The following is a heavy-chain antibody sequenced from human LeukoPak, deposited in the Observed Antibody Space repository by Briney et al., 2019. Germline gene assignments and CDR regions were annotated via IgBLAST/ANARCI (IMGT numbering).Heavy chain of an antibody. CDR1: GGSISGSSNY. CDR3: ARGAYDSSGYYFMDY. Sequence: SETLSLTCTVSGGSISGSSNYWGCIRQPPGKGLEWIGSIHYSGSTYYNPSLKSRVTVSVDTSKNQFSLKLTSVTAADTAVYYCARGAYDSSGYYFMDYWGQGTLVTVSS. V-gene: IGHV4-39*01. D-gene: IGHD3-22*01. CDR2: IHYSGST. J-gene: IGHJ4*02.